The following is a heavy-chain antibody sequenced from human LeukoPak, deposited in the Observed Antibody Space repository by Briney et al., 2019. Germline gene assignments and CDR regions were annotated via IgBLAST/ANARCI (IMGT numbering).Heavy chain of an antibody. Sequence: PGGSLRLSCEASGFTFDDYAMHWVRQAPGKGLEWVSLISGDGGSTYYADSVKGRFTISRDNSKNSLYLQMNSLRTEDTALYYCAKVRAGFDSSGYYPDAFDIWGQGTMVTVSS. CDR2: ISGDGGST. V-gene: IGHV3-43*02. J-gene: IGHJ3*02. CDR1: GFTFDDYA. D-gene: IGHD3-22*01. CDR3: AKVRAGFDSSGYYPDAFDI.